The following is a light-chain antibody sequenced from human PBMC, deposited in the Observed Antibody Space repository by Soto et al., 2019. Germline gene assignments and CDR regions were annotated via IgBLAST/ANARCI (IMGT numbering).Light chain of an antibody. J-gene: IGKJ2*01. V-gene: IGKV3-15*01. CDR1: QTISTH. Sequence: EVELTQSPVTLSVSGGARATLSCRSSQTISTHLAWYQQKPGQAPRLLIYGASTRATAVPARFSGSGSGTDFTLTISRVQSEHAAVYYCQQFDSWPPIIFGQGTKLEIK. CDR3: QQFDSWPPII. CDR2: GAS.